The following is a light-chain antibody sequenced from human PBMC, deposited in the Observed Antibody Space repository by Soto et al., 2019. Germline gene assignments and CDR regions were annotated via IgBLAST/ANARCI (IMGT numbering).Light chain of an antibody. V-gene: IGKV3-20*01. CDR3: QQYGDSPLT. J-gene: IGKJ4*01. CDR2: GAS. Sequence: EIVLTQSPGTLSLSPGERATLSCRASRTVTSDYLAWYQQKPGQAPRLLIYGASDRATGIPDRFGASGSGTDFTLTISRLEPQDFAIYYCQQYGDSPLTFGGGTRVDIK. CDR1: RTVTSDY.